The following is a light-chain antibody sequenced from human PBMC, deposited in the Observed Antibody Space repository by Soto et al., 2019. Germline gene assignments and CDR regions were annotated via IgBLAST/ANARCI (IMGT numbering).Light chain of an antibody. Sequence: IVLTQSPCTLSLSPGERATLSCRASQSVSSSYLAWYQQKPGQAPRLLIYADSNRATGIPARFSGSGSGTDFTLTISSLEPEDFSVYYCQQRYNWPITFGQGTRLENK. CDR2: ADS. J-gene: IGKJ5*01. CDR1: QSVSSSY. CDR3: QQRYNWPIT. V-gene: IGKV3-11*01.